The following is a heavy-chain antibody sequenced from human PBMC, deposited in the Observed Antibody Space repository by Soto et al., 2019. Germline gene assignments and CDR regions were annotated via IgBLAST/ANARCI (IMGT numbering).Heavy chain of an antibody. Sequence: QVQLVESGGGVVQPGRSLRLSCAASGFTFSSYGMHWVRQPPGKGLEWVAVIWFDRSNKHYADSVKGRFTISRDNSKNTLYVQMNSLRAEDTAVYYCAHSSSWYYFDYWGQGTLVTVSS. D-gene: IGHD6-13*01. CDR3: AHSSSWYYFDY. J-gene: IGHJ4*02. CDR2: IWFDRSNK. V-gene: IGHV3-33*01. CDR1: GFTFSSYG.